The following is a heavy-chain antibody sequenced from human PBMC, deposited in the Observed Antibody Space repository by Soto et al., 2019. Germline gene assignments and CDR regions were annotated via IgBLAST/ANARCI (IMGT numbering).Heavy chain of an antibody. CDR2: IYYSGST. CDR1: GGSISSGDYY. J-gene: IGHJ6*02. D-gene: IGHD5-18*01. V-gene: IGHV4-30-4*01. CDR3: ARRSMVSSALFYYYGMDV. Sequence: LSLTCTVSGGSISSGDYYWSWIRQPPGKGLEWIGYIYYSGSTYYNPSLKSRVTISVDTSKNQFSLKLSSVTAADTAVYYCARRSMVSSALFYYYGMDVWGQGTTVTVSS.